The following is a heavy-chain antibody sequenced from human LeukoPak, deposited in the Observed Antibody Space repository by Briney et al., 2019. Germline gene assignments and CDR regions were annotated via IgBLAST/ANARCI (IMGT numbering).Heavy chain of an antibody. Sequence: SETLSLTCAVYGGSLNGYYWSWIRQPAGKGLEWIGRIYTSGSTNYNPYLKSRVTISVDTSKNQFSLKLSSVTAADTAVYYCAREAGIADFDYWGQGTLVTVSS. V-gene: IGHV4-4*07. J-gene: IGHJ4*02. CDR1: GGSLNGYY. CDR2: IYTSGST. CDR3: AREAGIADFDY. D-gene: IGHD6-13*01.